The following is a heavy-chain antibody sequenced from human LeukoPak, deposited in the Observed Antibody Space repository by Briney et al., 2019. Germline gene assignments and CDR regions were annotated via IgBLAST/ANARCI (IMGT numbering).Heavy chain of an antibody. J-gene: IGHJ4*02. D-gene: IGHD4-17*01. CDR3: ARVFSDYGYFDY. CDR2: IYYSGST. CDR1: GGSISSYY. Sequence: SETLSLTCTVSGGSISSYYWSWIRQPPGTGLEWIGYIYYSGSTNYNPSLKSRVTISVDTSKNQFSLKLSSVTAADTAVYYCARVFSDYGYFDYWGQGTLVTVSS. V-gene: IGHV4-59*01.